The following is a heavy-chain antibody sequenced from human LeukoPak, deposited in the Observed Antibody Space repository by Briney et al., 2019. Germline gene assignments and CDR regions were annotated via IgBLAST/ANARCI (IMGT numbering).Heavy chain of an antibody. J-gene: IGHJ3*02. CDR2: IYYSGST. CDR1: GGSISSSSYY. V-gene: IGHV4-39*07. D-gene: IGHD3-16*02. Sequence: SETLSLTCTVSGGSISSSSYYWGWIRQPPGKGLEWIGSIYYSGSTYYNPSLKSRVTISVDTSKNQFSLKLSSVTAADTAVYYCARDFKDLYRPATPGDAFDIWGQGTMVTVSS. CDR3: ARDFKDLYRPATPGDAFDI.